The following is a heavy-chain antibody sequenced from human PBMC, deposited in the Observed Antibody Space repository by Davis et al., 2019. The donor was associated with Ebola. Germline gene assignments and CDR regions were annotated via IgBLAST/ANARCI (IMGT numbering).Heavy chain of an antibody. D-gene: IGHD1-26*01. J-gene: IGHJ4*02. CDR1: GFTFSDYY. V-gene: IGHV3-11*06. CDR3: ARDLVRSGSYYGSGY. CDR2: ISSSSSYT. Sequence: GESLKISCAASGFTFSDYYMSWIRQAPGKGLEWVSYISSSSSYTNYADSVKGRFTISRDNAKNSLYLQMNSLRAEDTAVYCCARDLVRSGSYYGSGYWGQGTLVTVSS.